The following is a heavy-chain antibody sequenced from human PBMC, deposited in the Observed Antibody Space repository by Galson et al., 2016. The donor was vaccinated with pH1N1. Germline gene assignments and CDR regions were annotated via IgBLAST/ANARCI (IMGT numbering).Heavy chain of an antibody. D-gene: IGHD4-17*01. V-gene: IGHV4-34*01. CDR1: GESFRGYY. Sequence: LSLTCAVYGESFRGYYWTWIRQSPGKGLEWIGEMNHSGSSNYNPSLKSRVSIYVDTFKNQFSLLVNSVTAAYTAVYYCSRGPGDHPHDWGQGTLVTVSS. J-gene: IGHJ4*02. CDR2: MNHSGSS. CDR3: SRGPGDHPHD.